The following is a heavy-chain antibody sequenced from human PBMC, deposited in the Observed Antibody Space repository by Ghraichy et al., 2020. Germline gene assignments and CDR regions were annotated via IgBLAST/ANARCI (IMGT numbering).Heavy chain of an antibody. CDR2: ISGSGDTT. D-gene: IGHD3-10*01. J-gene: IGHJ4*01. V-gene: IGHV3-23*01. CDR1: GFTFRRYA. CDR3: ANDPGFTYYYGDLFDY. Sequence: GGSLRLSCTASGFTFRRYAMNWVRQAPGKGLEWVSAISGSGDTTYYADSVKGRFFMSRDNSQNTLHLQMNSLRAEDTAIYYCANDPGFTYYYGDLFDYWGHGALVTVSA.